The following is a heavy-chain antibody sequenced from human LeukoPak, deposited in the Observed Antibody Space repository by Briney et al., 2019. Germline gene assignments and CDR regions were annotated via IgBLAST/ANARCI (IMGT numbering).Heavy chain of an antibody. CDR1: GGSISGSC. D-gene: IGHD1-1*01. CDR3: TTTTF. CDR2: IKSKTDGGTT. Sequence: ETLSLTCTVSGGSISGSCWSWIRQPPGKGLEWVGRIKSKTDGGTTDYAAPVKGRFTISRDDSKNTLYLQMNSLKTEDTAVYYCTTTTFWGQGTLVTVSS. J-gene: IGHJ4*02. V-gene: IGHV3-15*01.